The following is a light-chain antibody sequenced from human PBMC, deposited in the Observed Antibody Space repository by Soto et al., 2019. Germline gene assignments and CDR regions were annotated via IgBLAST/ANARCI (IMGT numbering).Light chain of an antibody. J-gene: IGLJ2*01. CDR1: SSDVGGYNY. V-gene: IGLV2-8*01. CDR2: EVS. CDR3: SSFAGNSNLV. Sequence: QSALTQPPSASGSPGQSVTISCTGTSSDVGGYNYVSWYQQHPGKAPKLMISEVSKRPSGVPDRFSGSKSGNTASLTVSGLQAEHEADYYCSSFAGNSNLVFGGATKLTVL.